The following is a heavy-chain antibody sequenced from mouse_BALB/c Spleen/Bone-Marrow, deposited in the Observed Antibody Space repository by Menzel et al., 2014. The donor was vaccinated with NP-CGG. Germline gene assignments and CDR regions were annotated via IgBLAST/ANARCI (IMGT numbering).Heavy chain of an antibody. J-gene: IGHJ4*01. V-gene: IGHV1-54*01. CDR1: GYAFTNYW. CDR3: SREITRYAVDY. D-gene: IGHD2-4*01. Sequence: VKLMESGAELVRPGTSVKVSCKASGYAFTNYWIEWVKRRPGQGLEWIGVINPGSGGVNYNEKFKGKATLTADKSSSTAYIQLSSLTSDDSAVYFCSREITRYAVDYWGQGTSVTVSS. CDR2: INPGSGGV.